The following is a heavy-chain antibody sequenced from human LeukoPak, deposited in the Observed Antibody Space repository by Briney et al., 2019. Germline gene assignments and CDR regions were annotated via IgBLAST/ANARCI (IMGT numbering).Heavy chain of an antibody. CDR1: GGSISSYY. J-gene: IGHJ4*02. CDR3: AGSSWYPHFEH. D-gene: IGHD6-13*01. CDR2: IYYSGST. V-gene: IGHV4-59*01. Sequence: PSETLSLTCTVSGGSISSYYWSWIRQPPGKGLEWIAYIYYSGSTYYNPSLKRRVTISVDTSKYQFSLNLTSVTAADTAVYYCAGSSWYPHFEHWGQGALVTVSS.